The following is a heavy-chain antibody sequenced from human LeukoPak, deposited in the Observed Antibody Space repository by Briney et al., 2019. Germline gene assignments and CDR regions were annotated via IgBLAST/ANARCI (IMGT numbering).Heavy chain of an antibody. Sequence: PSETLSLTCTVSGGSVSSGSYYWSWIRQPPGKGLEWIGHIYYSGSTNYNPSLKSRVTISVDTSKNQFSLKLSSVTAADTAVYYCARVPYYYDSSGYNDYWGQGTLVTVSS. J-gene: IGHJ4*02. CDR3: ARVPYYYDSSGYNDY. CDR1: GGSVSSGSYY. D-gene: IGHD3-22*01. CDR2: IYYSGST. V-gene: IGHV4-61*01.